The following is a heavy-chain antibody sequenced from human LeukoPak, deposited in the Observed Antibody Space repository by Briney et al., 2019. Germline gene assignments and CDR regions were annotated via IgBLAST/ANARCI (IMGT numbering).Heavy chain of an antibody. CDR3: ARDNNWNYPDY. CDR2: ISGDGSST. J-gene: IGHJ4*02. D-gene: IGHD1-7*01. V-gene: IGHV3-74*01. Sequence: QPGGSLRLSCAASGFTFSNHWMHWVRQAPGKGLVWVSRISGDGSSTRYADSVKGRFTISRDNAKNTLFLQMNSLRAEDTAVYCCARDNNWNYPDYWGQGTLVTVSS. CDR1: GFTFSNHW.